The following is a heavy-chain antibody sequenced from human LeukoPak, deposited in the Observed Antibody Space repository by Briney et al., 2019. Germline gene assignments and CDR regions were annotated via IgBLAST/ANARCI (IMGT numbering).Heavy chain of an antibody. CDR3: AELGITMIGGA. J-gene: IGHJ6*04. Sequence: GGSLGLSCAASGFTFSSYEMNWVRQAPGKGLEWVSYISSSGSTIYYADSVKGRFTISRDNAKNSLYLQMNSLRAEDTAVYYCAELGITMIGGAWGKGTTVTVSS. D-gene: IGHD3-10*02. CDR1: GFTFSSYE. V-gene: IGHV3-48*03. CDR2: ISSSGSTI.